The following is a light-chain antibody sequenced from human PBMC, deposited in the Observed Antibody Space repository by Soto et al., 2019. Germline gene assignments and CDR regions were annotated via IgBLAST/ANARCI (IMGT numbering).Light chain of an antibody. CDR1: RSVGTY. J-gene: IGKJ1*01. CDR3: QQYNDCPRT. Sequence: EIVMTQSPATLSVSPGERATLSCRASRSVGTYLAWYQQKPAQAPRLLIYGASTRAAGISPRFNGGGSGTEFTLTISSLQSEDFAVYYCQQYNDCPRTFGEGSKVGIK. V-gene: IGKV3-15*01. CDR2: GAS.